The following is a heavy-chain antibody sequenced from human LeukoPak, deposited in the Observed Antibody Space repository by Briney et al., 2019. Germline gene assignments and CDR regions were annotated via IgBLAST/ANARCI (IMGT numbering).Heavy chain of an antibody. V-gene: IGHV4-34*01. CDR2: INHSGST. Sequence: PSETLSLTCAVYGGSFSGYYWSWIRQPPGKGLEWIGEINHSGSTNYNPSLKSRVTISVDTSKNQFSLKLSSVTAADTAVYYCARAPLYYDFWSGPPALFDYWGQGTLVTVSS. CDR1: GGSFSGYY. J-gene: IGHJ4*02. D-gene: IGHD3-3*01. CDR3: ARAPLYYDFWSGPPALFDY.